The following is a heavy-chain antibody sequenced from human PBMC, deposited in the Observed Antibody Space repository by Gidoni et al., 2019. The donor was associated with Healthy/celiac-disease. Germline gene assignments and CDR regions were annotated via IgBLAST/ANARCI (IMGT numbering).Heavy chain of an antibody. J-gene: IGHJ6*02. D-gene: IGHD3-16*02. CDR1: GYTFTSYY. Sequence: QLQLVQSGAEVKKPGASVQVSCKASGYTFTSYYMHWVRQAPGQGLEWMGLINPSGGSTSYAQKFQGRVTMTRDTSTSTVYMELSSLRSEDTAVYYCARDPGRVPGLSGRRPNYYGMDVWGQGTTVTVSS. V-gene: IGHV1-46*01. CDR2: INPSGGST. CDR3: ARDPGRVPGLSGRRPNYYGMDV.